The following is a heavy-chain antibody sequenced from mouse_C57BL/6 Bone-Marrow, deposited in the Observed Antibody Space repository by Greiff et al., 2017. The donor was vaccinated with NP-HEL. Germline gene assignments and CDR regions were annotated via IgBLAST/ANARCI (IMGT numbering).Heavy chain of an antibody. J-gene: IGHJ2*01. D-gene: IGHD1-1*01. CDR1: GYAFSSSW. CDR2: IYPGDGDT. Sequence: VKLMESGPELVKPGASVKISCKASGYAFSSSWMNWVKQRPGKGLEWIGRIYPGDGDTNYNGKFKGKATLTADKSSSTAYMQLSSLTSEDSAVYFCARDYYGSSPDYWGQGTTLTVSS. CDR3: ARDYYGSSPDY. V-gene: IGHV1-82*01.